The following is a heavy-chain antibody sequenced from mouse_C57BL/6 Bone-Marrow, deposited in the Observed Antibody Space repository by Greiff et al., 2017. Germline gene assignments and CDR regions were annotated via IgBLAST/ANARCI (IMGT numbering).Heavy chain of an antibody. J-gene: IGHJ3*01. CDR2: IDPETGGT. D-gene: IGHD1-1*01. CDR1: GYTFTDYE. V-gene: IGHV1-15*01. Sequence: SGAELVRPGASVTLSCKASGYTFTDYEMHWVKQTPVYGLEWIGAIDPETGGTAYNQKFKGKAILTADKSSSTAYMELRSLTSEDSAVYYCTPYYYGSSYTYWGQGTLVTVSA. CDR3: TPYYYGSSYTY.